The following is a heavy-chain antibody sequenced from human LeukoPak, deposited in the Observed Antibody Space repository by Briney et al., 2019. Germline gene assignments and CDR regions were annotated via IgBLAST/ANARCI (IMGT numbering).Heavy chain of an antibody. Sequence: GGSLRLSCAASGLTFSKSWMNWVRQAPGKGQEWVSSIDFNGNNINYADSVKDRFTISRDNAKSSLFLQMDSLRVEDTAIYYCARDRGLGLPNWFDSWGQGTLVTVSS. V-gene: IGHV3-21*01. D-gene: IGHD2-15*01. J-gene: IGHJ5*01. CDR3: ARDRGLGLPNWFDS. CDR2: IDFNGNNI. CDR1: GLTFSKSW.